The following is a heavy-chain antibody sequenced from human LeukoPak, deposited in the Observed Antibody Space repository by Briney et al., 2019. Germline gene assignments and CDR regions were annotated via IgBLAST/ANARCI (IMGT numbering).Heavy chain of an antibody. V-gene: IGHV4-30-2*01. CDR1: GGSISSGGYY. J-gene: IGHJ5*02. CDR2: IYHSGST. Sequence: TLSLTCTVSGGSISSGGYYWSWLRQPPGRGLEWIGYIYHSGSTYYNPSLKSRVTISVDRSKNQFSLKLSSVTAADTAVYYCAREKRYQFFGELSANWFDPWGRGTLVTVSS. D-gene: IGHD3-10*01. CDR3: AREKRYQFFGELSANWFDP.